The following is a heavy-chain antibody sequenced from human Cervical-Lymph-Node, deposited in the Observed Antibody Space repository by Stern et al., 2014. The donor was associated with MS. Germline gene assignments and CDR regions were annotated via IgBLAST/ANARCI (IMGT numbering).Heavy chain of an antibody. Sequence: QVQLQQSGPGLVMPSQTLSLTCAISGDSVSSNSAAWNWLRQSPSRGLEWLGKTYYRSKWYNDYAVSVRGRMKINADTSKNQFSLQLNSVTPEDTAVYYCARERFSRLSFHSWGQGTLVTVSS. CDR3: ARERFSRLSFHS. CDR1: GDSVSSNSAA. J-gene: IGHJ1*01. V-gene: IGHV6-1*01. CDR2: TYYRSKWYN. D-gene: IGHD3-3*02.